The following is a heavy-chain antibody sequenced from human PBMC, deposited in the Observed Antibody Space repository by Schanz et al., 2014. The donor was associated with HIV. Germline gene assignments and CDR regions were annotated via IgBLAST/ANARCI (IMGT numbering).Heavy chain of an antibody. D-gene: IGHD6-25*01. J-gene: IGHJ3*01. CDR2: ISTDSNTI. CDR1: GFTLSTYS. CDR3: ARGWRLNSFDV. V-gene: IGHV3-48*02. Sequence: GQLVESGGGLVKPGESLRLSCEASGFTLSTYSMDWVRQAPGKGLEWLSYISTDSNTIYYADSVKGRFTISRDNAKKSVSLQMNSLRDEDTAIYFCARGWRLNSFDVWGQGTMVTVSS.